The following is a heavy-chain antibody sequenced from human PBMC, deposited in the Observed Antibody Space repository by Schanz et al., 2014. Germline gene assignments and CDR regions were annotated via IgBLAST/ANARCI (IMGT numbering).Heavy chain of an antibody. J-gene: IGHJ6*02. CDR1: GFTFNSYA. CDR2: ISHSGGSK. V-gene: IGHV3-23*04. Sequence: VQLVESGGGVVQPGRSLRLSCAASGFTFNSYAMTWVRQAPGKGLEWVSSISHSGGSKYYAGSVKGRFTISRDNSENTLYLQMNSLSADDTAVFYCAKGMGYCSGGTCYDCYYYGLDVWGQGTTVTVSS. CDR3: AKGMGYCSGGTCYDCYYYGLDV. D-gene: IGHD2-15*01.